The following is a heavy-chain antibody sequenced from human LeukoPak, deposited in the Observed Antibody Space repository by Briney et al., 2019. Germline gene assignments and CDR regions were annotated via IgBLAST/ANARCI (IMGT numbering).Heavy chain of an antibody. CDR3: ARDEYAYGGRTHPYFFNY. CDR2: IYYSGST. V-gene: IGHV4-34*01. J-gene: IGHJ4*02. CDR1: GGSFSGYY. D-gene: IGHD3-16*01. Sequence: PSETLSLTCAVYGGSFSGYYWGWIRQAPGKGLEWIGSIYYSGSTYYNPSLKSRVTISVDTSKNQFSLRLSSVTAADTAMYYCARDEYAYGGRTHPYFFNYWGQGTLVTVSS.